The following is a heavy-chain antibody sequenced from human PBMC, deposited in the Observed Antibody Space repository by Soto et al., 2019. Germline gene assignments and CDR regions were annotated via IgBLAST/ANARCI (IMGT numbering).Heavy chain of an antibody. CDR2: ISSSSSYI. J-gene: IGHJ3*02. CDR1: GFTFSSYG. CDR3: ARDLAVAAQGTGDAFDI. V-gene: IGHV3-21*01. D-gene: IGHD6-19*01. Sequence: GGARRLSCSASGFTFSSYGMHWVRQAPGNWLEWVSSISSSSSYIYYADSVKGRFTISRDNAKNSLYLQMNSLRAEDTAVYYCARDLAVAAQGTGDAFDIWGQGTMVTVS.